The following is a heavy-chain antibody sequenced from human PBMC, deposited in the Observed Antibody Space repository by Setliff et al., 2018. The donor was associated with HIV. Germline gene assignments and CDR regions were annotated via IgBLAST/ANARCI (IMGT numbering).Heavy chain of an antibody. V-gene: IGHV4-39*01. D-gene: IGHD7-27*01. CDR2: IYYRGST. J-gene: IGHJ2*01. CDR3: VRGYTWGLGWYFDL. CDR1: GGSISSSSYY. Sequence: SETLSLTCTVSGGSISSSSYYWGWIRQPPGKGLEWIGSIYYRGSTYYNPSLKSRVTTSVDTPKNQFSLKLNSVTPEDTAVYFCVRGYTWGLGWYFDLWGRGTLVTVSS.